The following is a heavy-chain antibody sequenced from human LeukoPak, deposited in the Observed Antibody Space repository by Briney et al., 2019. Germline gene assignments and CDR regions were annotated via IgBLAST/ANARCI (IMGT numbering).Heavy chain of an antibody. J-gene: IGHJ4*02. Sequence: TGGSLRLSCAASGYTFSSYAMSWVRQAPGKGLEWVSGISGSGGSTYYADSVKGRFTISRDSSKNTLHLQMNSLRADDTAVYYCSKDDGAKGAWGKGTLVIVSS. CDR3: SKDDGAKGA. CDR1: GYTFSSYA. CDR2: ISGSGGST. V-gene: IGHV3-23*01.